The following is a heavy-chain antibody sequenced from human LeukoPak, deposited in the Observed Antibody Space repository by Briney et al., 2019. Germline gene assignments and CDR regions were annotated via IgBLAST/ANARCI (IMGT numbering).Heavy chain of an antibody. V-gene: IGHV3-30*18. Sequence: PGRSLRLSRAASGFTFSSYGMHWVRQAPGKGLEWVAVMSYDGSNTYYADSVKGRFTISTDNSKNTLYLQMNSLRAEDTAVYHCAKDRYSSGWYSFDSWGQGTLVTVSS. J-gene: IGHJ4*02. CDR2: MSYDGSNT. CDR1: GFTFSSYG. CDR3: AKDRYSSGWYSFDS. D-gene: IGHD6-19*01.